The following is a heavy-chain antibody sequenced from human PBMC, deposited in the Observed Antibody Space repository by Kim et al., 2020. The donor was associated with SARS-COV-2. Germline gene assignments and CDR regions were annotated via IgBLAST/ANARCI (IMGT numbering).Heavy chain of an antibody. V-gene: IGHV3-30*18. J-gene: IGHJ4*02. D-gene: IGHD3-9*01. Sequence: GGSLRLSCAASGFTFSSYGMHWVRQAPGKGLEWVAVISYDGSNKYYADSVKGRFTISRDNSKNTLYLQMNSLRAEDTAVYYCAKDPWPFDWLPGGIDYWGQGTLVTVPS. CDR3: AKDPWPFDWLPGGIDY. CDR2: ISYDGSNK. CDR1: GFTFSSYG.